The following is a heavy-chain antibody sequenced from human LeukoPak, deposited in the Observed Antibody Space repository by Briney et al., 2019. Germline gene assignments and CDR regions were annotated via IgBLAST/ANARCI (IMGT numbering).Heavy chain of an antibody. Sequence: SVKVSCKASGGTFSSYAISWVRQTPGQGLEWMGGIIPIFGTANYAQKFQGRVTITADESTSTAYMELSSLRSEDTAVYYCARSGSYKDYYYGMDVWGQGTTVTVSS. D-gene: IGHD1-26*01. J-gene: IGHJ6*02. CDR2: IIPIFGTA. V-gene: IGHV1-69*13. CDR1: GGTFSSYA. CDR3: ARSGSYKDYYYGMDV.